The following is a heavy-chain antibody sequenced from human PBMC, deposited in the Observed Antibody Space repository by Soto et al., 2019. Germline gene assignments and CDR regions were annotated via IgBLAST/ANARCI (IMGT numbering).Heavy chain of an antibody. CDR1: GASISSSSYY. CDR2: IYFSGNT. J-gene: IGHJ3*02. V-gene: IGHV4-39*01. Sequence: SETLSLTCAVSGASISSSSYYWGWIRQPPGKGLEWIGSIYFSGNTYYNPSLKSRTTTSIDTSKHPFSLKLGVGTATGTVIYLCGRRLVGHTLLGYAFDIWGQGTRVTVSS. D-gene: IGHD1-26*01. CDR3: GRRLVGHTLLGYAFDI.